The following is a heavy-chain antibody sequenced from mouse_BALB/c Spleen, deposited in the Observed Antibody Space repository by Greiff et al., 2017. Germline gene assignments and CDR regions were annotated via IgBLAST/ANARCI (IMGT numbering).Heavy chain of an antibody. CDR3: ARGGTVVAPYFDY. J-gene: IGHJ2*01. V-gene: IGHV1S81*02. D-gene: IGHD1-1*01. Sequence: QVQLQQPGAELVKPGASVKLSCKASGYTFTSYWMHWVKQRPGQGLEWIGGINPSNGRTNYNEKFKSKATLTVDKSSSTAYMQLSSLTSEDSAVYYCARGGTVVAPYFDYWGQGTTLTVSS. CDR1: GYTFTSYW. CDR2: INPSNGRT.